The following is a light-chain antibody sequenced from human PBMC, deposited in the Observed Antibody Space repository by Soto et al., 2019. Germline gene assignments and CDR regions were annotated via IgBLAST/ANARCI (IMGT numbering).Light chain of an antibody. Sequence: QSVLTQPASLSGSPGQSITISCTGTRSDVGGYNYVSWYQQHPGKAPKLMIYDVSNRPSGVSNRFSGSKSGNTASLTISGLQAEDEADFYCSSYRASSTTHYVFGTGTKLTVL. V-gene: IGLV2-14*03. CDR1: RSDVGGYNY. J-gene: IGLJ1*01. CDR3: SSYRASSTTHYV. CDR2: DVS.